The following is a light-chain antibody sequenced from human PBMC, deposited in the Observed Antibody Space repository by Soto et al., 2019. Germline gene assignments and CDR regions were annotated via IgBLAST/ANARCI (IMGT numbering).Light chain of an antibody. CDR3: SSYAGSNNYV. V-gene: IGLV2-8*01. Sequence: QSALTQPPSASGSPGQSVTISCTGTSSDVGAYNYLSWYQQHPGKAPKLMIYEVSMRPSGVPDRFSGSKSGNTASLTVSGLQAEDEADYYCSSYAGSNNYVFGTGTKVTVL. CDR2: EVS. CDR1: SSDVGAYNY. J-gene: IGLJ1*01.